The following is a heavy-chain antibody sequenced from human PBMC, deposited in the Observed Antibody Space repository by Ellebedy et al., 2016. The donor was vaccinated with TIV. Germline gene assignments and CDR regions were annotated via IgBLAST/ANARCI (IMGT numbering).Heavy chain of an antibody. J-gene: IGHJ4*02. CDR3: ARDPPDGYDSSGYYVDY. CDR1: GFTFSDYY. V-gene: IGHV3-7*01. D-gene: IGHD3-22*01. CDR2: IKQDGSEK. Sequence: PGGSLRLSCAASGFTFSDYYMSWIRQAPGKGLEWVANIKQDGSEKYYVDSVKGRFTISRDNAKNSLYLQMNSLSAEDTAVYYCARDPPDGYDSSGYYVDYWGQGTLVTVSS.